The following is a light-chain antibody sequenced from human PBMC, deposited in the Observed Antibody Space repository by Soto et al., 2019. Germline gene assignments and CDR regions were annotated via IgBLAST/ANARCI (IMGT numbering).Light chain of an antibody. J-gene: IGKJ1*01. CDR2: AAS. CDR3: QQYYSYPRE. CDR1: QSISSY. V-gene: IGKV1-8*01. Sequence: IQMTQSPSSLSASVGDRVTITCRASQSISSYLAWYQQKPGKAPKLLIYAASTLQSGVPSRFSGSGSGTDFTLTISCLQSEDFATYYCQQYYSYPREFGQGTKVDIK.